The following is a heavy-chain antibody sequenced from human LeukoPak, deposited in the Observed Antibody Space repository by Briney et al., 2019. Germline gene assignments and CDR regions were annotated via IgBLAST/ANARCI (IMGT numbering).Heavy chain of an antibody. Sequence: GASVKVSCKASGYTFTGYYMHWVRQAPGQGLEWMGWINPNSGGTNYAQKLQGRVTMTRDTSISTAYMELSRLRSDDTAVYYCAREGSGPFGELQYYFDYWGQGTLVTVSS. D-gene: IGHD3-10*01. V-gene: IGHV1-2*02. CDR3: AREGSGPFGELQYYFDY. J-gene: IGHJ4*02. CDR2: INPNSGGT. CDR1: GYTFTGYY.